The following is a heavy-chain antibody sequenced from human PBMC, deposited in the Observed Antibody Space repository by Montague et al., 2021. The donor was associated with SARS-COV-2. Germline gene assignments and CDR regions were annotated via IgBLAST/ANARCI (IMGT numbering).Heavy chain of an antibody. CDR1: GGSISSDYY. D-gene: IGHD2-2*01. Sequence: SETLSLTCTVAGGSISSDYYWAWIRQPPGKGLEWIGSKYYSGTTYHSPSLKSRAAISVSTSQNEFSLVMSSVTAADTAVYYCARVLKQCDSSNCYSFFDHWGQGTLVSVSS. V-gene: IGHV4-39*07. CDR2: KYYSGTT. J-gene: IGHJ4*02. CDR3: ARVLKQCDSSNCYSFFDH.